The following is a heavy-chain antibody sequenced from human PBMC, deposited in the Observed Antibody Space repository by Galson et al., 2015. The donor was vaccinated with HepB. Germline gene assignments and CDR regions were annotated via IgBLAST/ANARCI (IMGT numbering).Heavy chain of an antibody. J-gene: IGHJ4*02. V-gene: IGHV3-23*01. CDR1: GFTFSSYA. CDR2: TSGSGGST. CDR3: AKDVIVVVPVAFDY. D-gene: IGHD2-2*01. Sequence: SLRLSCAASGFTFSSYAISWVRQAPGKGLEWVSATSGSGGSTYYADSVKGRFTISRDNSKNTLYLQMNSLRAEDTAVYYCAKDVIVVVPVAFDYWGQGTLVTVSP.